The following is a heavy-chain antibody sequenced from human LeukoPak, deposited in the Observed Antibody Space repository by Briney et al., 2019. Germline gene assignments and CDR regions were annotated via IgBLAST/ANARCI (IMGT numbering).Heavy chain of an antibody. J-gene: IGHJ4*02. V-gene: IGHV3-48*01. Sequence: GGSLRLSCAASGFTFSSYEMNWVRQAPGKGLEWVSYISSSSSTIYYADSVKGRFTISRDNAKNSLYLQMNSLRAEDTAVYYCARDGGGEAYSSSWYYFDYWGQGTLVTVSS. CDR1: GFTFSSYE. CDR3: ARDGGGEAYSSSWYYFDY. D-gene: IGHD6-13*01. CDR2: ISSSSSTI.